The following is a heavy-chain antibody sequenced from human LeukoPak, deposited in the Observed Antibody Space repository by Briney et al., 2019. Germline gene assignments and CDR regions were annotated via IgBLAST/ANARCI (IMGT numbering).Heavy chain of an antibody. Sequence: SETLSLTCTVSGGSISSYYWSWIRQPPGKGLEWIGYIYYSGSTNYNPSLKGRVTISVDTSKNQFSLKLSSVTAADTAVYYCASTEMGYCSSTSCYSFDYWGQGTLVTVSS. CDR2: IYYSGST. D-gene: IGHD2-2*02. V-gene: IGHV4-59*08. CDR3: ASTEMGYCSSTSCYSFDY. CDR1: GGSISSYY. J-gene: IGHJ4*02.